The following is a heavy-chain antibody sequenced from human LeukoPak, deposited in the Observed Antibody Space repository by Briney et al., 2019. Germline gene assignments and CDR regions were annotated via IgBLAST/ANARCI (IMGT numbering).Heavy chain of an antibody. D-gene: IGHD6-6*01. CDR2: IYYSGNT. CDR1: GGSISSYY. J-gene: IGHJ5*02. V-gene: IGHV4-59*01. Sequence: SETLSLTCTVSGGSISSYYWSWIRQPPGKGLEWIGYIYYSGNTKYNPSLKSRVTISVDTSKNQFSLKLSSVTAADTAVYYCARGGWYSTSRLEGNWFDPWGQGTLVTVSS. CDR3: ARGGWYSTSRLEGNWFDP.